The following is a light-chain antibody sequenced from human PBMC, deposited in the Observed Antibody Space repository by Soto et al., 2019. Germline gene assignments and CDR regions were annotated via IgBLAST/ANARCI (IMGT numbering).Light chain of an antibody. V-gene: IGKV3-20*01. Sequence: ELVLTPAPRTLSFSPGPRTTLSCRPGRRVSTSSLAWYQQKGGQAPRLLIHGASSRATGIPDRFSGSGSGTDFTLTISSLQSEDFAVYYCQQYNNWPLTFGGGTKVDIK. CDR3: QQYNNWPLT. CDR1: RRVSTSS. J-gene: IGKJ4*01. CDR2: GAS.